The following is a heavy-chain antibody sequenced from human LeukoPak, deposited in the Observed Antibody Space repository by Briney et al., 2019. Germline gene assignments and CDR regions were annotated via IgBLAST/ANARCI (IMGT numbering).Heavy chain of an antibody. J-gene: IGHJ4*02. Sequence: PGGSLRLSCAASGFTFSDYYMSWIRQALGKGLEWVSYISSSGSTIYYADSVKGRFTISRDNAKNSLYLQMNSLRAEDTAVYYCARGGYNYDFWSGSFYYFDYWGQGTLVTVSS. CDR3: ARGGYNYDFWSGSFYYFDY. CDR2: ISSSGSTI. V-gene: IGHV3-11*04. D-gene: IGHD3-3*01. CDR1: GFTFSDYY.